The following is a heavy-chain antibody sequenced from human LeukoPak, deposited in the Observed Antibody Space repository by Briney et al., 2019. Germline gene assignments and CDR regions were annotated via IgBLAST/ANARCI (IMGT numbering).Heavy chain of an antibody. CDR1: GGTFSTYA. V-gene: IGHV1-69*10. J-gene: IGHJ4*02. D-gene: IGHD6-19*01. Sequence: HGASVKVSCKASGGTFSTYAISWVRQAPGQGLEWMGGITPILGTANYAQKFQGRVTINADQSTSTAYMELSSLRSEDTAVYYCARDWGSGWDLDYWGQGTLVTVSS. CDR3: ARDWGSGWDLDY. CDR2: ITPILGTA.